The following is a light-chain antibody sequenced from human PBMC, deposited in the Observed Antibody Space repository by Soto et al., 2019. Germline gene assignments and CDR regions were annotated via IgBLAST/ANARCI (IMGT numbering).Light chain of an antibody. J-gene: IGKJ5*01. CDR1: QDITNY. Sequence: DIQMTQSPSSVSASVGDRVTITCQASQDITNYLNWYQQKPGRAPRLLLYDASSLETGVPSRFSGSGSGTDFTLTISSLQPEDVATYYCQHYDHLPITFGQGTRLEIK. V-gene: IGKV1-33*01. CDR2: DAS. CDR3: QHYDHLPIT.